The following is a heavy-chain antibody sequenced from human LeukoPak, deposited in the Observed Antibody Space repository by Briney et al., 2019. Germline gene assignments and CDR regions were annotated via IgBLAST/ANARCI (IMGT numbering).Heavy chain of an antibody. CDR1: GFTFSTYW. Sequence: GGSLRLSCAASGFTFSTYWMSWVRQAPGKGLEWVANINQDGGEKYYVDSVKGRFTISRDNAKNTLYLQMNSLRAEDTAVYYCARGDKFSGDYWGQGTLVTVSS. CDR2: INQDGGEK. J-gene: IGHJ4*02. D-gene: IGHD2-15*01. CDR3: ARGDKFSGDY. V-gene: IGHV3-7*04.